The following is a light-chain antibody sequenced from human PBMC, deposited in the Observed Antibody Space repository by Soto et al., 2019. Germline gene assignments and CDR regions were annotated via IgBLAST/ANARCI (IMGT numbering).Light chain of an antibody. CDR3: TVWDDSLRGRL. J-gene: IGLJ2*01. CDR1: SSNIESNY. CDR2: RND. V-gene: IGLV1-47*01. Sequence: QSVVTQPPSASGTPGQRVTLTCSGSSSNIESNYVYWYQQVPGTAPRLLIYRNDQRPSGVPDRFSGSKSGASASLTISALRYEDEADYYCTVWDDSLRGRLFGGGTKVTVL.